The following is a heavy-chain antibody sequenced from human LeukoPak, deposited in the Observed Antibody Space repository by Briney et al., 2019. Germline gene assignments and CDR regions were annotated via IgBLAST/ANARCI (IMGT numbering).Heavy chain of an antibody. D-gene: IGHD1-26*01. CDR2: MNRNSGNT. Sequence: ASVKVSCKSSGYTFTSYDMNWVRQATGQGLEWMGWMNRNSGNTGYAQKFQGRVTLTRNTSISTAYMELNNLTFEDTAAYYCARGRRESYGGDFDYWGQGALVTVSS. V-gene: IGHV1-8*01. CDR1: GYTFTSYD. CDR3: ARGRRESYGGDFDY. J-gene: IGHJ4*02.